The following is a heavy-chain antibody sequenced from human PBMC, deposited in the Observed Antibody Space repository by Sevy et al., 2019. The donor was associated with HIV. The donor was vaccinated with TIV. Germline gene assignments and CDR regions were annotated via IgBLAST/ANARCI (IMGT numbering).Heavy chain of an antibody. J-gene: IGHJ4*02. V-gene: IGHV3-30-3*01. D-gene: IGHD1-20*01. CDR3: AREGGYSINWSPFY. CDR1: GFTFSAHA. Sequence: GSLRLSCAASGFTFSAHAMHWVRQGPGKGLEWVALLSYDGSTKYYADSVKGRFTISRDNSKNTLYLQMDSLRTEDMAVYYCAREGGYSINWSPFYWGQGILVTVSS. CDR2: LSYDGSTK.